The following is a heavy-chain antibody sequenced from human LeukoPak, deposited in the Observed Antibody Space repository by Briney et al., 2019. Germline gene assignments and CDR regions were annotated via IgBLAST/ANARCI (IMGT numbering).Heavy chain of an antibody. CDR3: ARGRSSGYDSPFDY. CDR1: GGSISSYY. D-gene: IGHD5-12*01. V-gene: IGHV4-59*01. J-gene: IGHJ4*02. Sequence: PSGTLSLTCTVSGGSISSYYWSWIRQPPGKGLEWIGYIYNSGSTNYNPSLKSRVTISVDTSKKQFSLKLSSVTAADTAVYYCARGRSSGYDSPFDYWGQGTLVTVSS. CDR2: IYNSGST.